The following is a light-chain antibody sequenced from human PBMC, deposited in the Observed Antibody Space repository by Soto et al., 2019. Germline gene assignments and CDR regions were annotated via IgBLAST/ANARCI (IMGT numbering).Light chain of an antibody. CDR1: SSDVCAYNY. J-gene: IGLJ1*01. V-gene: IGLV2-8*01. CDR2: EVS. Sequence: QSFLSQPPSASGSPVQSVTISCTGTSSDVCAYNYFSWYQQHPGKAPKLMIYEVSKRPSGVPDRFSGSKSGNTASLTVSGLQAEDEADYYCRSHAGSXHYVVGTGTKVXV. CDR3: RSHAGSXHYV.